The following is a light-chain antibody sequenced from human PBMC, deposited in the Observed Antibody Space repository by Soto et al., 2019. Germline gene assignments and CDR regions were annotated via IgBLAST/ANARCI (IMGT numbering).Light chain of an antibody. CDR3: QQYVTSQLT. CDR2: GAS. Sequence: PGARATLSCKASQSVSYGYLAWYQLKPGQAPRLLIFGASIRATGIPDRFSGSGSGTDFTLSISRLETEDFAVYYCQQYVTSQLTFGGGTKVAIK. CDR1: QSVSYGY. J-gene: IGKJ4*01. V-gene: IGKV3-20*01.